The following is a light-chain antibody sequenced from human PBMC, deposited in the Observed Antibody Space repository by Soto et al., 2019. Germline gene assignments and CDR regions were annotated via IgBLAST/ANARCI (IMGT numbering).Light chain of an antibody. V-gene: IGLV1-40*01. CDR2: GNS. CDR1: SSNIGADYD. Sequence: QSVLTQPPSVSGAPGQRVTISCTGSSSNIGADYDVHWYQQRPGTAPKLLIYGNSNRPSGVPDRLSGSKSGTSASLAITGLQAEDEADYYCQSYDSSLSGWVFGGGTKLTVL. J-gene: IGLJ3*02. CDR3: QSYDSSLSGWV.